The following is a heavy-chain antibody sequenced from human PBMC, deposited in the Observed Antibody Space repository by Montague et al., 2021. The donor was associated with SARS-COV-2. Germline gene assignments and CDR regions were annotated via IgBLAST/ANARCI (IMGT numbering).Heavy chain of an antibody. J-gene: IGHJ4*02. Sequence: SLRLSCAASGFTFSSYGMHWVRQAPGKGLEWVAVMTYDGSNKYYADSVKGRFTLSRDNSKNTLYLQMNSLRVEDTAVYYCARDSYLSGFDYWGQGTLVTVSS. D-gene: IGHD3-10*01. V-gene: IGHV3-30-3*01. CDR1: GFTFSSYG. CDR2: MTYDGSNK. CDR3: ARDSYLSGFDY.